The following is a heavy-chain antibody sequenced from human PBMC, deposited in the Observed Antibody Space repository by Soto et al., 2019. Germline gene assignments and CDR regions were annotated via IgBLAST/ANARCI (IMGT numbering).Heavy chain of an antibody. V-gene: IGHV3-48*02. J-gene: IGHJ4*02. Sequence: EVQLVESGGGLVQPGGSPRFSCAASGFSFSSYSLTWVRQAPGKGLECVSYISSTSKNTIYYADSVKGRFTISRDNAQNSLYLQMNSLRDEDTAVYYCARGYASGIYYDWGQGTLVTVSS. D-gene: IGHD3-10*01. CDR2: ISSTSKNTI. CDR1: GFSFSSYS. CDR3: ARGYASGIYYD.